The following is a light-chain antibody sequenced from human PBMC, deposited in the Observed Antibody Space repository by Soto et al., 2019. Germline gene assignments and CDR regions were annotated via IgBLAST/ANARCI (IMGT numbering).Light chain of an antibody. V-gene: IGLV3-1*01. Sequence: YELTQPPSVSVSPGQTASITCSGDKLGDKYACWYQQKPGQSPVLVIYQDSKRPSGIPERFSGSNSGNTATLTISGTQAMDEADYYCQAWDSSTAHVVFGGGTKLTVL. J-gene: IGLJ2*01. CDR3: QAWDSSTAHVV. CDR2: QDS. CDR1: KLGDKY.